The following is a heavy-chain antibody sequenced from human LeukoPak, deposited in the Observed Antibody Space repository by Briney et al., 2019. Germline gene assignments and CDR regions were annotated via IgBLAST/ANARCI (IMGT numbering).Heavy chain of an antibody. CDR1: GGSISSYY. CDR3: ARDLKNNWFDP. V-gene: IGHV4-59*01. J-gene: IGHJ5*02. Sequence: SETLSLTCTVSGGSISSYYWSWIRQPPGKGLEWIGYIYYSGSTNYNPSLKSRVTISVDTSKNQFSLKLSSVTAADTAVYYCARDLKNNWFDPWGQGTLVTVSS. CDR2: IYYSGST. D-gene: IGHD2/OR15-2a*01.